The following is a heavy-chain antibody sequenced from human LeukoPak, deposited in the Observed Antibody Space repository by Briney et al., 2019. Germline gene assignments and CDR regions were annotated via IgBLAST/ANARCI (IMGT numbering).Heavy chain of an antibody. V-gene: IGHV4-59*05. CDR2: IYYSGST. D-gene: IGHD3-22*01. Sequence: SETLSLTCTVSGGSISSYYWSWIRQPPGKGLEWIGSIYYSGSTYYNPSLKSRVTISVDTSKNQLSLKLSSVTAADTAVYYCASSDSSGYYPFDYWGQGTLVTVSS. CDR1: GGSISSYY. J-gene: IGHJ4*02. CDR3: ASSDSSGYYPFDY.